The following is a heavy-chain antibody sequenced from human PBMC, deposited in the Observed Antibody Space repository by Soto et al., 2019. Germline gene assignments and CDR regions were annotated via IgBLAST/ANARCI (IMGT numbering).Heavy chain of an antibody. Sequence: GGSLRLSCAASGFTFSSYAMSWVRQAPGKGLEWVSAISGSGGSTYYADSVKGRFTISRDNSKNTLYLQMNSLRAEDTAVYYCANGYCSGGSCYPFPWHPWGQGTLVTVSS. CDR3: ANGYCSGGSCYPFPWHP. CDR2: ISGSGGST. D-gene: IGHD2-15*01. V-gene: IGHV3-23*01. J-gene: IGHJ5*02. CDR1: GFTFSSYA.